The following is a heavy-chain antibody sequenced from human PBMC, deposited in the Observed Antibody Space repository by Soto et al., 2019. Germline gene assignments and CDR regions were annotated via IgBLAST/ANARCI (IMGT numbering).Heavy chain of an antibody. D-gene: IGHD6-19*01. CDR2: ISYDGSNK. V-gene: IGHV3-30*18. CDR3: AKDPADSSGWYHYYYGMDV. J-gene: IGHJ6*02. Sequence: QVQLVESGGGVVQPGRSLRLSCAASGFTFSNYGMHWVRQAPGRGLEWVAVISYDGSNKYYADSVKGRFTISRDNSKNTLYLQMNSLRAEDTAVYYCAKDPADSSGWYHYYYGMDVWGQGTTVTVSS. CDR1: GFTFSNYG.